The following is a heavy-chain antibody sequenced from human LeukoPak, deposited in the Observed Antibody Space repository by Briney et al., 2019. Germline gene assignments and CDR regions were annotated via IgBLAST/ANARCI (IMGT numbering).Heavy chain of an antibody. CDR1: GVTFSDYA. J-gene: IGHJ4*02. D-gene: IGHD3-22*01. CDR3: ARVSSGYGVY. V-gene: IGHV3-48*03. CDR2: ISSSGSTI. Sequence: GGSLRLSCTTSGVTFSDYAMSWVRQATGKGLEWASYISSSGSTIYYADSVKGRFTISRDNAKNSLYLQMNSLRAEDTAVYYCARVSSGYGVYWGQGTLVTVSS.